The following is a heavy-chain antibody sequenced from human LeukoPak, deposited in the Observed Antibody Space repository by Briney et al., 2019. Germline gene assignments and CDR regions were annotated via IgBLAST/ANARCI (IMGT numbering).Heavy chain of an antibody. CDR2: ASVTGNP. D-gene: IGHD3-16*01. J-gene: IGHJ4*02. Sequence: SETLSLTCTVAGGSISSRYWTWIRRPPGRGLEWIGYASVTGNPDYTLSLKSRVTISVDTSKNQFSLGLTSVTAADTAIYYCASDFTQGGGLLEYWGQGLLVTVSS. CDR1: GGSISSRY. CDR3: ASDFTQGGGLLEY. V-gene: IGHV4-59*11.